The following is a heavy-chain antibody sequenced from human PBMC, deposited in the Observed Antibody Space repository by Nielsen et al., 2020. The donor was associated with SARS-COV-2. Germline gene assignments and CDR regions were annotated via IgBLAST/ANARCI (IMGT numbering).Heavy chain of an antibody. CDR1: GGSISSYY. CDR3: VRRWFTRDWYHFDS. J-gene: IGHJ4*02. Sequence: SETLSLTCTVSGGSISSYYWGWIRQPPGKGLEWIGSVYQSGTTYYNPSLKSRATISIDTSKNVYFLKLKSVTAADTAVYYCVRRWFTRDWYHFDSWGQGSLVTISS. CDR2: VYQSGTT. D-gene: IGHD3-9*01. V-gene: IGHV4-39*02.